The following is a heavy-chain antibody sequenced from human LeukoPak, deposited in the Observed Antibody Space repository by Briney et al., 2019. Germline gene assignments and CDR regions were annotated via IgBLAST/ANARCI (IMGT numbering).Heavy chain of an antibody. Sequence: PGGSLRLSCAASGFTFSDYAMNWVRQAPGKGLEWVALISSDGINKYYADSVKGRFTISRDNSKNTLYLQMISLRPEDTAFYYCARDVSRWDYFDYWGQGTLVTVSS. CDR3: ARDVSRWDYFDY. J-gene: IGHJ4*02. D-gene: IGHD6-19*01. CDR1: GFTFSDYA. CDR2: ISSDGINK. V-gene: IGHV3-30-3*01.